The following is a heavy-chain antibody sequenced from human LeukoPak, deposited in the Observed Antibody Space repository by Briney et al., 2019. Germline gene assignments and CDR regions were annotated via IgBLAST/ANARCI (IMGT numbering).Heavy chain of an antibody. Sequence: GGSLRLSCAASGFTFSSYWMSWVRQAPGKGLEWVANIKQDGSEKYYVDSVKGRFTISRDNAKNSLYLQMNSLRAEDTAVYYCARTDCSKSCWFDPWGQGTLVTVSS. J-gene: IGHJ5*02. D-gene: IGHD2-21*02. CDR2: IKQDGSEK. V-gene: IGHV3-7*01. CDR3: ARTDCSKSCWFDP. CDR1: GFTFSSYW.